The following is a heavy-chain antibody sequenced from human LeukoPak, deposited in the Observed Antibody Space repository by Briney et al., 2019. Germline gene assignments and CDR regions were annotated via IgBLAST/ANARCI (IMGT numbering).Heavy chain of an antibody. CDR1: GFTVSSNY. D-gene: IGHD5-12*01. V-gene: IGHV3-53*01. CDR3: ARSGGYSGYDLDFDY. CDR2: IYSGGST. Sequence: GGSLRLSRAASGFTVSSNYMSWVRQAPGKGLEWVSVIYSGGSTYYADSVKGRFTISRDNSKNTLYLQMNSLRAEDTAVYYCARSGGYSGYDLDFDYWGQGTLVTVSS. J-gene: IGHJ4*02.